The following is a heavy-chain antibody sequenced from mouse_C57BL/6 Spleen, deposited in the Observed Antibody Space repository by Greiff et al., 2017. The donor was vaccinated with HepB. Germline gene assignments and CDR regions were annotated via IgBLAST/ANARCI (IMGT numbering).Heavy chain of an antibody. CDR3: TETHYAMDY. Sequence: EVKLEESGGGLVQPGGSMKLSCVASGFTFSNYWMNWVRQSPEKGLEWVAQIRLKSDNYATHYAESVKGRFTISRDDSKSSVYLQMNNLRAEDTGIYYCTETHYAMDYWGQGTSVTVSS. CDR1: GFTFSNYW. CDR2: IRLKSDNYAT. J-gene: IGHJ4*01. V-gene: IGHV6-3*01.